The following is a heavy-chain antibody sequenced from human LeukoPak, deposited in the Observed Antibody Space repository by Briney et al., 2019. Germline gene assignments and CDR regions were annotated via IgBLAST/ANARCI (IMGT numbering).Heavy chain of an antibody. Sequence: TSETLSLTCTVSGYSISSGFHWGWIRQPPGKGLEWIGNVYHNGSTYYNPSLKGRVTVSVDTSKNHFSLKLGSVTAADTAVYYCARDEKYSYGYSPHYYYYYYMDVWGKGTTVTVSS. CDR3: ARDEKYSYGYSPHYYYYYYMDV. CDR2: VYHNGST. D-gene: IGHD5-18*01. V-gene: IGHV4-38-2*02. CDR1: GYSISSGFH. J-gene: IGHJ6*03.